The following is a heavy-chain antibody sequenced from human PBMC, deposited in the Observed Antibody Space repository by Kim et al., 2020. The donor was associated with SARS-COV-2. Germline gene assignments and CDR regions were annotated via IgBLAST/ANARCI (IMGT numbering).Heavy chain of an antibody. CDR3: AKEGMVRYFSY. Sequence: GGSLRLSCAASGFTFDDYAMHWVRQAPGKGLEWVSGISWNSGSIGYADSVKGRFTISRDNAKNSLYLQMNSLRAEDTALYYCAKEGMVRYFSYWGQGTLVTVSS. J-gene: IGHJ4*02. V-gene: IGHV3-9*01. D-gene: IGHD3-10*01. CDR1: GFTFDDYA. CDR2: ISWNSGSI.